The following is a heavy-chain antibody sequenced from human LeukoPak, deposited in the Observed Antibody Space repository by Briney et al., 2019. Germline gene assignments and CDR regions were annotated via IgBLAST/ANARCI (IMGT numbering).Heavy chain of an antibody. Sequence: SETLSLTCTVSGGSISSYYWNWIRQPPGKGLEWIGYIYYSGSTNYNPSLKSRVTISVDTSKNQFSLKLGSVTAADTAVYYCAGHYYDSSGYFLHYYYYMDVWGKGTTVTVSS. V-gene: IGHV4-59*01. D-gene: IGHD3-22*01. CDR2: IYYSGST. J-gene: IGHJ6*03. CDR1: GGSISSYY. CDR3: AGHYYDSSGYFLHYYYYMDV.